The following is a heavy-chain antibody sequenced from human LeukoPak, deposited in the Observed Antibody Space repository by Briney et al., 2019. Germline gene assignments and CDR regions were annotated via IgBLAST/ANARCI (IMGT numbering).Heavy chain of an antibody. V-gene: IGHV4-34*01. CDR3: ARHDYVWGSHRYLVDY. J-gene: IGHJ4*02. D-gene: IGHD3-16*02. Sequence: SETLSLTCAVYGGSFSGYYWSWIRQPPGKGLEWIGEINHSGSTNYNPSLKSRVTISVDTSKNQLSLKLTSVTAPDTAVYYCARHDYVWGSHRYLVDYWGQGTLVTVSS. CDR2: INHSGST. CDR1: GGSFSGYY.